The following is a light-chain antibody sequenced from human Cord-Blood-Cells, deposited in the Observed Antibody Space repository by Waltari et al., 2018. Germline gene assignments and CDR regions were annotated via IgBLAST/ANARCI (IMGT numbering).Light chain of an antibody. CDR3: QQRSNWPPL. CDR2: DAS. V-gene: IGKV3-11*01. CDR1: QSVSSY. Sequence: EIVFTQSPATLSLSPGERATLSCRASQSVSSYFAWYQQKPGQAPRLLIYDASNRATGIPARFSGSGSGTYFTLTISSLEPEDFAVYYCQQRSNWPPLFGGGTKVEIK. J-gene: IGKJ4*01.